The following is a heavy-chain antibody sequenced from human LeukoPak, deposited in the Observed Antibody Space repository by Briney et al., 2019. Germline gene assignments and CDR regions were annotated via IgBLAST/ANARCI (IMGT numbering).Heavy chain of an antibody. D-gene: IGHD4-17*01. CDR2: IYHSGST. Sequence: SETLSLTCAVSGYSISSGYYWGWIRQPPGKGLEWIGSIYHSGSTYYNPSLKSRVTISVDTSKNQFSLKLSTVTAADTAVYYCARSPGDYGDYFDYWGQGTLVTVSS. CDR1: GYSISSGYY. V-gene: IGHV4-38-2*01. J-gene: IGHJ4*02. CDR3: ARSPGDYGDYFDY.